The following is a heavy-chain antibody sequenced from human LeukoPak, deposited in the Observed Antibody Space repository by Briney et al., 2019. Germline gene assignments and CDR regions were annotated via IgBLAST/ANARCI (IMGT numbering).Heavy chain of an antibody. Sequence: TGGSLRLSGAASGFTFISYAMNWVRQAPGKGLEWVSAISGGGGTTYYADSVKGRFTSSRDNSKNTLYMQMNSLRAEDSAVYYCAKIDLTTGPYDYWGQGTLVTVSS. CDR1: GFTFISYA. J-gene: IGHJ4*02. D-gene: IGHD4-17*01. V-gene: IGHV3-23*01. CDR2: ISGGGGTT. CDR3: AKIDLTTGPYDY.